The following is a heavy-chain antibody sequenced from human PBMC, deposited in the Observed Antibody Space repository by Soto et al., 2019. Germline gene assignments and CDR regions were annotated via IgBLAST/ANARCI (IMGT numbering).Heavy chain of an antibody. V-gene: IGHV4-59*01. Sequence: SETLSLTCTVSGGSISVYYWTWIRQPPGKGLEYIGYIYYSGSTNYNPSLKSRVTISVDTSKNQFSLKLSSVTAADTAVYYCARYYYDSSGLNWFDPWGQGTLVTVSS. J-gene: IGHJ5*02. CDR3: ARYYYDSSGLNWFDP. D-gene: IGHD3-22*01. CDR2: IYYSGST. CDR1: GGSISVYY.